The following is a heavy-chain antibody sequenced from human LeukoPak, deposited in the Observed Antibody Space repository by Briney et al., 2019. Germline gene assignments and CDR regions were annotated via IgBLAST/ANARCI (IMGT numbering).Heavy chain of an antibody. CDR1: GITLSNYG. D-gene: IGHD3-22*01. CDR3: AKRGVVIRVILVGFHKEAYYFDS. Sequence: GGSLRLSCAVSGITLSNYGMSWVRQAPGKGMDWVAGISDSGGRTNYADSVKGRFTISRDNPKNTLYLQMNSLRAEDTAVYFCAKRGVVIRVILVGFHKEAYYFDSWGQGALVTVSS. CDR2: ISDSGGRT. J-gene: IGHJ4*02. V-gene: IGHV3-23*01.